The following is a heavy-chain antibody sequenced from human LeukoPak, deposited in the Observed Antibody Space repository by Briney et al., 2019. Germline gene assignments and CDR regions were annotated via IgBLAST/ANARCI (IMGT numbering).Heavy chain of an antibody. CDR1: GYTFTSYY. J-gene: IGHJ4*02. D-gene: IGHD6-19*01. CDR3: ARAPREEVSSGWYLVIDY. Sequence: GGSLRLSCAASGYTFTSYYMHWVRQTPGQGLEWMGIINPSGGSTSYAQKFQGRVTMTRDTSTSTVYMELSSLRSEDTAVYYCARAPREEVSSGWYLVIDYWGQGTLVTVSS. V-gene: IGHV1-46*01. CDR2: INPSGGST.